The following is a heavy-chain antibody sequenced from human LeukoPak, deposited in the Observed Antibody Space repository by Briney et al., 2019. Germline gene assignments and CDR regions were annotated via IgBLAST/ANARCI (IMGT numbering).Heavy chain of an antibody. CDR2: ISSSSSYI. Sequence: GGSLRLSCAASGFTFSSYSMNWVRQAPGKGLEWVSSISSSSSYIYYADSVKGRFTISRDNAKNSLYLQMNSLRAEDTAVYYCASEKQWLVFFDYWGQGTLVTVSS. CDR3: ASEKQWLVFFDY. J-gene: IGHJ4*02. V-gene: IGHV3-21*01. CDR1: GFTFSSYS. D-gene: IGHD6-19*01.